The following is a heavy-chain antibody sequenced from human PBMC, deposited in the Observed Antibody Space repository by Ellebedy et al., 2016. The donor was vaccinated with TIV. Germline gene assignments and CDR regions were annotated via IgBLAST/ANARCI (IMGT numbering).Heavy chain of an antibody. CDR2: ISSDGNDK. J-gene: IGHJ4*02. CDR1: GFTFSTYG. D-gene: IGHD2-2*02. Sequence: GESLKISCAASGFTFSTYGMHWVRQAPGKGLEWVAIISSDGNDKYYADSVKGRFTISRDNSKDPVYLQMNSLRAEDTAVYYCASRYTTWSGRECWGQGTLVTVSS. V-gene: IGHV3-30-3*01. CDR3: ASRYTTWSGREC.